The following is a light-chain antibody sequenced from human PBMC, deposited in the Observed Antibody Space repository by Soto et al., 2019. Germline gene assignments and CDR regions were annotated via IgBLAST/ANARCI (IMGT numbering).Light chain of an antibody. CDR3: LLYYGGAQVL. J-gene: IGLJ2*01. CDR1: AGAVTSAYY. CDR2: STS. Sequence: QTVVTQEPSLTVSPGGTVTLTCASRAGAVTSAYYTNWLQQKPGQAPRALIYSTSEKHSWTPARFSGSLLGGKAALTLSAAQPEDEADYYCLLYYGGAQVLFGGGTQLTVL. V-gene: IGLV7-43*01.